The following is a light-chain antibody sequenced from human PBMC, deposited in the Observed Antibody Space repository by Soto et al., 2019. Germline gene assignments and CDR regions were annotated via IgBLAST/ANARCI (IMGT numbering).Light chain of an antibody. J-gene: IGLJ1*01. Sequence: QCARTQPASVSGSPGQSITISCTGTSSDVGGYNYVSWYQHHPGKAPKLIIYDVSNRPSGVSIRFSGSKSDNTASLTISGLQPEDEADYHCSSYTTSNTRQIVFGTGTKVTVL. CDR1: SSDVGGYNY. CDR2: DVS. CDR3: SSYTTSNTRQIV. V-gene: IGLV2-14*03.